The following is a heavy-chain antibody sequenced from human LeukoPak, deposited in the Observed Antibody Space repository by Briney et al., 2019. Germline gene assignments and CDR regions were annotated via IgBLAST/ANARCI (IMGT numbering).Heavy chain of an antibody. V-gene: IGHV4-34*01. J-gene: IGHJ4*02. CDR2: INHSGST. D-gene: IGHD3-10*01. Sequence: PSETLSLTCAVSGGSFSGYYWSWIRQPPGKGLEWVGEINHSGSTNYNPSLKSRVTISVDTSKNQFYLKLSSVTDADTAVYYCARRMVRGVIILAPYYFDYWGQGTLVTVSS. CDR3: ARRMVRGVIILAPYYFDY. CDR1: GGSFSGYY.